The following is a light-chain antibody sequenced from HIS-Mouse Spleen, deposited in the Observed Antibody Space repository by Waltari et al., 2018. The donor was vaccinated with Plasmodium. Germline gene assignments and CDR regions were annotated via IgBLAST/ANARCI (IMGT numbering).Light chain of an antibody. J-gene: IGKJ1*01. CDR1: QGISSY. CDR2: AAS. Sequence: DIQMTQSPSSLSASVGDRVTITCRASQGISSYLNWYQQKPGKAPKLLFYAASSLQSGVSSRFSGNGSGTDFTLTISSLQPEDFATYDGQQSDSTWTFGQGTKVGIK. V-gene: IGKV1-39*01. CDR3: QQSDSTWT.